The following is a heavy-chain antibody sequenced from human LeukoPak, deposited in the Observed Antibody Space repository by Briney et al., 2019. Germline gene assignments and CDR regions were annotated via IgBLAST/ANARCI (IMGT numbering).Heavy chain of an antibody. CDR3: AKDLIAAAVLAY. V-gene: IGHV3-43*02. D-gene: IGHD6-13*01. J-gene: IGHJ4*02. Sequence: GGSLRLSCAASGLTLDDYAMHGVRHAPGEGLEWVSLISGDGGSTYYADSVKGRFTISRDNSKNSLYLQMNSLRTEDTALYYCAKDLIAAAVLAYWGQGTLVTVSS. CDR1: GLTLDDYA. CDR2: ISGDGGST.